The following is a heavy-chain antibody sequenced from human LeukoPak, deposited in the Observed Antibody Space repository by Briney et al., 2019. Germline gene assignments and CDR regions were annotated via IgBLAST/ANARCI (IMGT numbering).Heavy chain of an antibody. V-gene: IGHV4-34*01. Sequence: SETLSLTCAVYGGSFSGYYWSWIRQPPGKGPEWIGEINHSGSTNYNPSLKSRVTISVDTSKNQFSLKLSSVTAADTAVYYCARVWDFWSGYYTQPFDYWGQGTLVTVSS. CDR3: ARVWDFWSGYYTQPFDY. J-gene: IGHJ4*02. CDR2: INHSGST. D-gene: IGHD3-3*01. CDR1: GGSFSGYY.